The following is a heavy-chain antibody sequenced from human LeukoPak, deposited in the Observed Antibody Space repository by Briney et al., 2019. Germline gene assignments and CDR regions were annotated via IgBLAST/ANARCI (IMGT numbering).Heavy chain of an antibody. D-gene: IGHD2-8*01. CDR3: VKVDA. Sequence: GGSLRLSCAASVFTFSTSGMHWVRQSPGKGLDWVAFIRNDGTKKNYADSVKGRSTISRDNSKNTLYLQMDSLSAEATAVYYCVKVDAWGQGTLVTVSS. J-gene: IGHJ4*02. V-gene: IGHV3-30*02. CDR2: IRNDGTKK. CDR1: VFTFSTSG.